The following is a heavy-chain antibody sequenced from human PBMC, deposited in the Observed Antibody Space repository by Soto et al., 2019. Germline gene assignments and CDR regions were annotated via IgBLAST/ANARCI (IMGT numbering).Heavy chain of an antibody. Sequence: GGSLRLSCAASGFTFSIYWMHWVRQAPGKGLVWVSRINSDGSSTNYADFVKGRFTISRDNAKNTLYLQMNSLRVEDTAVYYCSRVGGSTWHWGQGTLVTVSS. CDR3: SRVGGSTWH. CDR1: GFTFSIYW. J-gene: IGHJ4*02. V-gene: IGHV3-74*01. D-gene: IGHD1-26*01. CDR2: INSDGSST.